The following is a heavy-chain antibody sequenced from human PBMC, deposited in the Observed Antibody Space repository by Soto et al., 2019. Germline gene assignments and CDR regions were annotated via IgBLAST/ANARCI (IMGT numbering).Heavy chain of an antibody. CDR2: ISSSGSTI. CDR1: GFTFSDYY. CDR3: ARIWFGELLLNYGMDV. D-gene: IGHD3-10*01. J-gene: IGHJ6*02. Sequence: GGSLRLSCAASGFTFSDYYMSWIRQAPGKGLEWVSYISSSGSTIYYADSVKGRFAISRDNAKNSLYLQMNSLRAEDTAVYYCARIWFGELLLNYGMDVWGQGTTVTVSS. V-gene: IGHV3-11*01.